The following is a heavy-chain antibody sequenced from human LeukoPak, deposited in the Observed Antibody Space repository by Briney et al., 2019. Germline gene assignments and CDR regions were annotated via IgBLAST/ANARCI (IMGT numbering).Heavy chain of an antibody. J-gene: IGHJ4*02. V-gene: IGHV3-66*01. CDR3: AREYSNSWMVFDY. CDR2: IYSGGST. Sequence: PGGSLGLSLSAPGFTLISNLMSWVRQVPGRGLGGVPVIYSGGSTYYAASVEGRFTISRDNSKNTLYLQMNSLRAEDTAVYYCAREYSNSWMVFDYWGQGTLVTVSS. D-gene: IGHD6-13*01. CDR1: GFTLISNL.